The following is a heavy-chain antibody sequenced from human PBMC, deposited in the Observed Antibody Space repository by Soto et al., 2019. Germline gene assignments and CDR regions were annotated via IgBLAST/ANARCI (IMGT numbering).Heavy chain of an antibody. J-gene: IGHJ4*02. CDR1: GFTFSSYG. CDR3: ARDSGTMTLLYYFDY. V-gene: IGHV3-33*01. Sequence: GGSLRLSCAASGFTFSSYGMHWVRQAPGKGLEWVAVIWYDGSNKYYADSVKGRFTISRDNSKNTLYLQMNGLRAEDTAVYYCARDSGTMTLLYYFDYWGQGTLVTVSS. D-gene: IGHD1-7*01. CDR2: IWYDGSNK.